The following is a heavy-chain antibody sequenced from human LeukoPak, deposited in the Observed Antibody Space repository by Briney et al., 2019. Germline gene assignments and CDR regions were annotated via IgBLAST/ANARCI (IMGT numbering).Heavy chain of an antibody. Sequence: GGSLRLSCAASGFTFDDYAMHWVRQAPGKGLEWVSGISWNSGSIGYADSVKGRFTISRDNAKNSLYLQMNSLRAEDTAVYYCARGYQGYCSSTSCPNFDYWGQGTLVTVSS. J-gene: IGHJ4*02. D-gene: IGHD2-2*01. V-gene: IGHV3-9*01. CDR2: ISWNSGSI. CDR1: GFTFDDYA. CDR3: ARGYQGYCSSTSCPNFDY.